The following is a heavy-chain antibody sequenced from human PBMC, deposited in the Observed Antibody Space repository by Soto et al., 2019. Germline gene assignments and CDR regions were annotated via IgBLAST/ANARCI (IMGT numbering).Heavy chain of an antibody. J-gene: IGHJ4*02. V-gene: IGHV3-49*03. CDR2: IRSKAYGGTT. CDR3: TRQWYSSPRGRYYFDY. CDR1: GFTFGDYA. Sequence: GGSLRLSCTASGFTFGDYAMSWFRQAPGKGLEWVGFIRSKAYGGTTEYAASVKGRFTISRDDSKSIAYLQMNSLKTEDTAVYYCTRQWYSSPRGRYYFDYWGQGTLVTVSS. D-gene: IGHD6-19*01.